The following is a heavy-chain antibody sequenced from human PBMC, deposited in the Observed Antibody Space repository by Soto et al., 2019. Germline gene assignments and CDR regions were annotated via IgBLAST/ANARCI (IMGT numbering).Heavy chain of an antibody. D-gene: IGHD5-12*01. Sequence: EVQLVESGGGLVKPGGSLRLSCAASGFTFSSYSMNWVRQAPGKGLEWVSSISSSSSYIYYADSVKGRFTISRDNAKNSLYLQMNSLRAEDTAVYYCASARGYSGYDSRTWGQGTLVTVSS. J-gene: IGHJ5*02. V-gene: IGHV3-21*01. CDR2: ISSSSSYI. CDR3: ASARGYSGYDSRT. CDR1: GFTFSSYS.